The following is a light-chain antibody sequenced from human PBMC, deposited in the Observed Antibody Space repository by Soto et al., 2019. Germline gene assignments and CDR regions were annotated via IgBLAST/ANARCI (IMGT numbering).Light chain of an antibody. CDR1: QSISRW. J-gene: IGKJ4*01. CDR3: KQSKSFPLT. CDR2: DAS. Sequence: DIHMTQSPSTLSASVGDRVTITCRAIQSISRWFAWYQQKPGKAPKLLIYDASSLQSGVPSRFRGSGSGTEFTLTISSLQPEDLETYYCKQSKSFPLTFGGGTKVDIK. V-gene: IGKV1-5*01.